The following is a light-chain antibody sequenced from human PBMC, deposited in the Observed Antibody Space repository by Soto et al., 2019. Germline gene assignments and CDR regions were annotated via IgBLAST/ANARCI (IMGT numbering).Light chain of an antibody. CDR1: SCNIGPLYD. CDR2: DNN. Sequence: QSVLTQPPSVSGAPGQRVTISCTGSSCNIGPLYDVHWYQQLPGTAPKLLIFDNNNRPSGVPDRFSGSKSGTSASLAITGLQAEDEADYYCQSYDSSLSGYVFGTGTKLTVL. J-gene: IGLJ1*01. V-gene: IGLV1-40*01. CDR3: QSYDSSLSGYV.